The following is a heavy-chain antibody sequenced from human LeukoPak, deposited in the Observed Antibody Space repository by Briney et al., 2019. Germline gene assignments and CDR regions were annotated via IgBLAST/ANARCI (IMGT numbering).Heavy chain of an antibody. CDR1: GFTFSDYY. Sequence: GGSLRLSCAASGFTFSDYYMSWIRQAPGKGLEWVSYISSSGSTIYYADSVKGRFTISRDNAKNSLYLQMNSLRAEDTAVYYCARDNWNYVGYYYYGMDVWGQGTTVTLSS. CDR2: ISSSGSTI. D-gene: IGHD1-7*01. V-gene: IGHV3-11*01. J-gene: IGHJ6*02. CDR3: ARDNWNYVGYYYYGMDV.